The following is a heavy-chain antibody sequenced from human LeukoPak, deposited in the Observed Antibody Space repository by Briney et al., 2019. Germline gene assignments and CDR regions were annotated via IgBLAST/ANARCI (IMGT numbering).Heavy chain of an antibody. CDR2: IYYSGST. D-gene: IGHD3-10*01. V-gene: IGHV4-30-4*01. CDR1: GGSISSGDFY. CDR3: ARDWNYYVSGSDYGMDV. Sequence: SETLSLTCTVSGGSISSGDFYWSWIRRPPGKGLEWIGYIYYSGSTFHNPSLKSRVTISVDTSKNQFSLKLSSVTAADTAVYYCARDWNYYVSGSDYGMDVWGQGTTVTVSS. J-gene: IGHJ6*02.